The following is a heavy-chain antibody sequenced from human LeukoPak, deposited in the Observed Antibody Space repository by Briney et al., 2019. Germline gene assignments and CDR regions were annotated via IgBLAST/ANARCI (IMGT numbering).Heavy chain of an antibody. J-gene: IGHJ4*02. CDR1: GFTFSDYY. D-gene: IGHD6-13*01. V-gene: IGHV3-11*04. Sequence: RGSLRLSCAASGFTFSDYYMSWVRQAPGKGLEWVSYISSGGTTIYYADSVKGRFTFSRDNAKNSLYLQMNSLRAEDTAVYYCARSGSSWYYFDCWGQGTLVTVSS. CDR2: ISSGGTTI. CDR3: ARSGSSWYYFDC.